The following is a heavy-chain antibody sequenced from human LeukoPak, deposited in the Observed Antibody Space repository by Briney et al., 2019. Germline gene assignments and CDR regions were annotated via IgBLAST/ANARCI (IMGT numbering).Heavy chain of an antibody. V-gene: IGHV3-23*01. J-gene: IGHJ4*02. CDR1: GFTFNIYA. D-gene: IGHD3-10*01. Sequence: GGSLRLSCEGSGFTFNIYAMTWVRQAPGKGLEWVSAISTSGGRTYYADSVKGRFTISRDNSKNTLYLQMNGLRAEDTAVYYCAKDGGYYYGDDGFYFFGYWGQGTLVTVSS. CDR3: AKDGGYYYGDDGFYFFGY. CDR2: ISTSGGRT.